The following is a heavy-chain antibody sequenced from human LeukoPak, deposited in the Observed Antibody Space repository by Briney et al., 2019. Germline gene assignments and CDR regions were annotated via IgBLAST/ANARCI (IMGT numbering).Heavy chain of an antibody. CDR2: INHSGST. D-gene: IGHD1-1*01. Sequence: SETLSLTCTVSGGSISSSYYWGWIRQPPGKGLEWIGEINHSGSTNYNPSLKSRVTISVDTSKNQFSLKLSSVTAADTAVYYCARVTGMATLWGQGTLVTVSS. CDR1: GGSISSSYY. J-gene: IGHJ4*02. CDR3: ARVTGMATL. V-gene: IGHV4-34*01.